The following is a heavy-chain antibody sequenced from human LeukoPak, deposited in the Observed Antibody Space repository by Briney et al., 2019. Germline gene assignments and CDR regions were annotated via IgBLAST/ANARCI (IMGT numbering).Heavy chain of an antibody. CDR1: GFTFSSYW. V-gene: IGHV3-7*03. CDR2: IKYDGSEK. CDR3: ARGGGAPDY. D-gene: IGHD3-16*01. Sequence: PGGSLRLSCAASGFTFSSYWMNWVHQAPGKGLEWVAIIKYDGSEKYYVDSVKGRFTISRDNAKNSLYLQMNSLRAEDTAVFYCARGGGAPDYWGQGTLVTVSS. J-gene: IGHJ4*02.